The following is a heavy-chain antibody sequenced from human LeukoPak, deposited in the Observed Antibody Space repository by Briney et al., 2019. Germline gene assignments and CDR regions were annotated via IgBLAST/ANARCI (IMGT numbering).Heavy chain of an antibody. V-gene: IGHV4-59*01. CDR3: ARVRDSSGYYAGFFDY. Sequence: TSETLSLTCTVSGGSISSYYWSWIRQPPGKGLEWIGYIYYSGSTNYNPSLKSRVTISVDTSKNQFSLKLSSVTAADTAVYYCARVRDSSGYYAGFFDYWGQGTLVTVSS. J-gene: IGHJ4*02. CDR1: GGSISSYY. CDR2: IYYSGST. D-gene: IGHD3-22*01.